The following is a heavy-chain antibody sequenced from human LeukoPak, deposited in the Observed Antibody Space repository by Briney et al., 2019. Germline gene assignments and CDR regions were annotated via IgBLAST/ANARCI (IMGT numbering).Heavy chain of an antibody. V-gene: IGHV3-23*01. Sequence: GGSLRLSCAASGFTFSSYGMSWVRQAPGKGLEWVSAITGSGSSTYYADSVKGRFTISRDNAKNSLYLQMNSLRAEDTAVYYCARGGATYSSSWGYYFDYWGQGTLVTVSS. CDR1: GFTFSSYG. D-gene: IGHD6-13*01. CDR2: ITGSGSST. J-gene: IGHJ4*02. CDR3: ARGGATYSSSWGYYFDY.